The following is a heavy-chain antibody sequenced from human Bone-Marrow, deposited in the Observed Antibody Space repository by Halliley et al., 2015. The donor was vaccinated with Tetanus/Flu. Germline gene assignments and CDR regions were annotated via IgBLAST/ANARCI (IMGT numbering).Heavy chain of an antibody. V-gene: IGHV3-33*01. CDR1: GFAFSDYG. CDR2: IWSDGSRT. CDR3: ARFDAWLVRGILNYNGLDV. J-gene: IGHJ6*02. Sequence: SGFAFSDYGMHWVRQAPGQGLEWVAVIWSDGSRTYYADTVKGRFTISRDKSKNTVYLQMNSLRAEDTAVYYCARFDAWLVRGILNYNGLDVWGQGTTVTVSS. D-gene: IGHD6-19*01.